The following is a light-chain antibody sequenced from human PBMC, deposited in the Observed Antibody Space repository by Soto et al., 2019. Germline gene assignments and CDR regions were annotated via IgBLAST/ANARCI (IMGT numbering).Light chain of an antibody. V-gene: IGKV1-5*01. CDR3: QQYDSYRT. CDR2: DVS. Sequence: IQMTQSPSSLSASVGDRVTITCRASQNVTTWLAWYQHKPGKDPKLLLYDVSNLESGAPSRFSGSGSGTEFTLTISSLQSDDFATYFCQQYDSYRTFGQGTKVDI. J-gene: IGKJ1*01. CDR1: QNVTTW.